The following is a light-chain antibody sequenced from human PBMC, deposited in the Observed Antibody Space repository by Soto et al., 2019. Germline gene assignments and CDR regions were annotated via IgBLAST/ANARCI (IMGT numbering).Light chain of an antibody. CDR1: QDVSRY. V-gene: IGKV1-9*01. Sequence: DIQLTQSPSFLSASVGDRVTITCQARQDVSRYLAWYQQKPGKAPNLLIYAASTLRSGVPSRFSGSGSETEFTLTISSLQPEDFAASYCQQLNSYVFAFGPGTKVDIK. CDR2: AAS. J-gene: IGKJ3*01. CDR3: QQLNSYVFA.